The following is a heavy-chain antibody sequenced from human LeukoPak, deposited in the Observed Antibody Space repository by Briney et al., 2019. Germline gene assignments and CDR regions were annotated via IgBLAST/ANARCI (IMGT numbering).Heavy chain of an antibody. CDR1: GGSISSYY. Sequence: SETLSLTCTVSGGSISSYYWSWIRQPPGKGLEWIGYIYYSGSTNYNPSLKSRVTISVDTSKNQFSLKVSSVNAADTAVYYCARRVTSSGWYRDDTWGQGTLVTVSS. D-gene: IGHD6-19*01. V-gene: IGHV4-59*08. CDR2: IYYSGST. CDR3: ARRVTSSGWYRDDT. J-gene: IGHJ5*02.